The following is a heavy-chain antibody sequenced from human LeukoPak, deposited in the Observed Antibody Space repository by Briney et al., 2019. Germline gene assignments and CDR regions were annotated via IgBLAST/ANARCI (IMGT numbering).Heavy chain of an antibody. D-gene: IGHD5/OR15-5a*01. V-gene: IGHV3-23*01. CDR2: ISCSGGST. CDR1: VYTLSGYA. Sequence: PGGSLRLSCAASVYTLSGYAMSSGPQAPGEGLWWGSAISCSGGSTYYADPVKGRFTISRDNSKNTLYLQMNSLRAEDTAVYYCAKPGYSVYDSPIDYWGQGTLVTVSS. J-gene: IGHJ4*02. CDR3: AKPGYSVYDSPIDY.